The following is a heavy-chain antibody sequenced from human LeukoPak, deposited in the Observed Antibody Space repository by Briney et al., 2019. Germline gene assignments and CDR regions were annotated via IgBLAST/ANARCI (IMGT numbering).Heavy chain of an antibody. V-gene: IGHV3-21*01. J-gene: IGHJ4*02. CDR3: ARGAGGDY. D-gene: IGHD1-26*01. CDR1: GFTFSSYS. CDR2: NSSSSSYI. Sequence: GGSLRLSCAASGFTFSSYSMNWVRQAPGKGLEWVSSNSSSSSYIYYADSVKGRFTISRDNAKNSLYLQMNSLRAEDTAVYYCARGAGGDYWGQGTLVTVSS.